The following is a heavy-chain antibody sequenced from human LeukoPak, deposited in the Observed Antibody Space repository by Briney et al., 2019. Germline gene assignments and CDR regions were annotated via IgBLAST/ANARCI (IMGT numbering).Heavy chain of an antibody. D-gene: IGHD1-26*01. V-gene: IGHV3-23*01. CDR3: TRDVTEYLGASAD. J-gene: IGHJ4*02. Sequence: PGGSLRLSCAASGFFFSDSAMAWVRQAPGKGLEWVSPTTGRGDNTHYADSVEGRFTFSRDNSKNTLYLQMKSLGVDDTAVYYCTRDVTEYLGASADWGQGTLVTVSS. CDR2: TTGRGDNT. CDR1: GFFFSDSA.